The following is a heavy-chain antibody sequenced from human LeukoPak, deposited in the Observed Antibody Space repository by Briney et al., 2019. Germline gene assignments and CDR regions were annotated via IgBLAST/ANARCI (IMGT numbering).Heavy chain of an antibody. D-gene: IGHD6-19*01. J-gene: IGHJ4*02. Sequence: PGGSLRLSCAASGFTFSSYGMSWVRQAPGKGLVWVSRISTDASSTTYADSVKGRFTISRDNAKGTLYLQMNSLRGEDTAMYYCARVQGGGYRTADYWGQGTLVTVSS. V-gene: IGHV3-74*01. CDR3: ARVQGGGYRTADY. CDR1: GFTFSSYG. CDR2: ISTDASST.